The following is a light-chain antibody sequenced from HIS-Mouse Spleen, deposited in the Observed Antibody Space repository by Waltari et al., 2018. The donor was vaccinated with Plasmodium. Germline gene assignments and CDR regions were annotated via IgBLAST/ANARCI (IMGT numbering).Light chain of an antibody. V-gene: IGLV3-1*01. CDR1: KLGDKY. CDR2: QDS. Sequence: SYELTQPPSVSVSPGQTASITCSGDKLGDKYACWYQQKPGQSHVLVIYQDSKRPSGIPERFSGSNSGNTATLTISGTQAMDEADYDCQAWDSSTVVFGGGTKLTVL. J-gene: IGLJ2*01. CDR3: QAWDSSTVV.